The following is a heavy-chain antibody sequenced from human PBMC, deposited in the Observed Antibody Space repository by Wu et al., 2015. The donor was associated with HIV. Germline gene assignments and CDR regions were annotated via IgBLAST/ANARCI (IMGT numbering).Heavy chain of an antibody. CDR2: IGVYNGDT. J-gene: IGHJ1*01. CDR1: GYRFLSYG. Sequence: QVHLVQSGAEVKKPGASVKVSCKASGYRFLSYGISWVRQAPGQGLEWMGWIGVYNGDTNYAQKFRGRVTVTADAPTSTAYMELRSLRSEDTAVYYCARGHGYSSGWGAEYFQHWGQGTLVTVSS. D-gene: IGHD6-19*01. CDR3: ARGHGYSSGWGAEYFQH. V-gene: IGHV1-18*01.